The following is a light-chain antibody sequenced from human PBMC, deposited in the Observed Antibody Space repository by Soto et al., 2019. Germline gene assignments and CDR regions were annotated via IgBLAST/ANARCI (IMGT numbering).Light chain of an antibody. V-gene: IGKV1-5*01. CDR3: QQYNSYSEALT. Sequence: DIQMTQSPSTLSASVGDRVTITCRASQSISSWLAWYQQKPGKAPKLLIYDASSLESGVPSRFSGSGSGTEFTHTSSSLQPDDFATYYCQQYNSYSEALTFGGGTKVEIK. J-gene: IGKJ4*01. CDR2: DAS. CDR1: QSISSW.